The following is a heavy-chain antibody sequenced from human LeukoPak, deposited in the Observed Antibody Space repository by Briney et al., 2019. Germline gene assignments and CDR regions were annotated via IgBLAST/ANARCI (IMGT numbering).Heavy chain of an antibody. V-gene: IGHV1-46*01. CDR1: GYTFTSYY. D-gene: IGHD6-13*01. CDR3: ARDPRIAAAGTPVWFDP. J-gene: IGHJ5*02. CDR2: INPSGGST. Sequence: ASVTVSCKASGYTFTSYYMHWVRQSPGQGLEWMGIINPSGGSTSYAQKFQGRVTMTRDTSTSTVYMELSSLRSEDTAVYYCARDPRIAAAGTPVWFDPWGQGTLVTVSS.